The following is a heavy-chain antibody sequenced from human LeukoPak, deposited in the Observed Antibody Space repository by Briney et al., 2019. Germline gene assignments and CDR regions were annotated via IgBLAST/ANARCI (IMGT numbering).Heavy chain of an antibody. D-gene: IGHD2-2*01. Sequence: GGSLRLSCAASGFTFNSYAMSWVRQAPGKGLEWVSTIGGGGDSTCYADSVKGRFTISRDNSKNTLYLQMNSLRDEDTAIYYCAKSDCSSSSCYPADYWGQGTLVTVSS. CDR2: IGGGGDST. V-gene: IGHV3-23*01. CDR3: AKSDCSSSSCYPADY. J-gene: IGHJ4*02. CDR1: GFTFNSYA.